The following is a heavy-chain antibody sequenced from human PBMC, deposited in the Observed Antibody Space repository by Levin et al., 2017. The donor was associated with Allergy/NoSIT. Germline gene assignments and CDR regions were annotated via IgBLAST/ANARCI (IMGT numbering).Heavy chain of an antibody. CDR2: ISDRGGNT. D-gene: IGHD3-16*02. CDR3: VKDLIYFLESRDRYSPFDC. J-gene: IGHJ4*02. Sequence: GESLKISCAASGFTFSGYAMSWVRQAPGKGLDWVSAISDRGGNTYYADSVQGRFTISRDNSRNTLYLQMNNLRVEDTAVYYCVKDLIYFLESRDRYSPFDCWGQGTLVTVSS. V-gene: IGHV3-23*01. CDR1: GFTFSGYA.